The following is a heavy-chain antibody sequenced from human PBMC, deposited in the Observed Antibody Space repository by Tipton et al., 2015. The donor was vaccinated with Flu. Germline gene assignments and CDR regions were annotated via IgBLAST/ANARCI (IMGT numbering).Heavy chain of an antibody. D-gene: IGHD3-10*01. Sequence: LRLSCTVSGGSLSNYFWSWIRQPAGKGLEWIGRIYPSGNTNYNPSLQSRVTMSVDTSRNQFSLKLSSVTAADAAVYYCARGSGSGTYVIFDYWGQGTLVTVSA. V-gene: IGHV4-4*07. CDR1: GGSLSNYF. J-gene: IGHJ4*02. CDR3: ARGSGSGTYVIFDY. CDR2: IYPSGNT.